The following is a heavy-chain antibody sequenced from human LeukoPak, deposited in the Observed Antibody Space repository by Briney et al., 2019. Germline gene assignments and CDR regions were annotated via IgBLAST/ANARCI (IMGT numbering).Heavy chain of an antibody. CDR3: ATSANSSGYAFDI. V-gene: IGHV3-30*03. CDR2: ISYDGSNK. D-gene: IGHD6-19*01. CDR1: GFTFSSYG. Sequence: PGGSLRLSCAASGFTFSSYGMHWVRQAPGKGLEWVAVISYDGSNKYYADSVKGRLTISRDNSKNTLYLQMNSLRAEDTAVYYCATSANSSGYAFDIWGQGTMVTVSS. J-gene: IGHJ3*02.